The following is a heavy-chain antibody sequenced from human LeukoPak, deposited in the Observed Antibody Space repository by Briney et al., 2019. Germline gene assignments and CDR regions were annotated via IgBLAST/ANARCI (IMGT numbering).Heavy chain of an antibody. Sequence: GGSLRLSCAASGFTFSSYAMSWVRQAPEKGLEWVSAISGSGGSTYYADSVKGRFTISRDNSKNTLYLQMNSLRAEDTAIYYCAKGSSSGWYRPLDYWGQGTLVTASS. CDR3: AKGSSSGWYRPLDY. D-gene: IGHD6-19*01. CDR1: GFTFSSYA. V-gene: IGHV3-23*01. J-gene: IGHJ4*02. CDR2: ISGSGGST.